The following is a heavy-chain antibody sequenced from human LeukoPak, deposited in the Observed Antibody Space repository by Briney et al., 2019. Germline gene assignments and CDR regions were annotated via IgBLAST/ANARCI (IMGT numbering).Heavy chain of an antibody. Sequence: SETLSLTCTVSGGSISSGGYSWSWIRQPPGKGLEWSGYISYSGSTYYNPSLKSRVTISVDTSKNQFSLKLSSVTAADTAVYYCARSIVGATSYYYYYYMDVWGKGTTVTVSS. D-gene: IGHD1-26*01. J-gene: IGHJ6*03. V-gene: IGHV4-30-4*07. CDR2: ISYSGST. CDR3: ARSIVGATSYYYYYYMDV. CDR1: GGSISSGGYS.